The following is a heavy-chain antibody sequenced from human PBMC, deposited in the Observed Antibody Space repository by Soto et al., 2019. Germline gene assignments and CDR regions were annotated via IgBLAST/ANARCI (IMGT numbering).Heavy chain of an antibody. Sequence: EVQLVESGGGLIQPGGSLRLSCAVSGFTVSNNYMSWVRQAPGKGLEGVSVIYSGGYTAYGDSVKGRFTISRDNSKDHIYLKMNRLGPDAPGGFSGAGRRGGGGYWGQGTLVTVSS. CDR1: GFTVSNNY. D-gene: IGHD3-10*01. CDR2: IYSGGYT. CDR3: AGRRGGGGY. J-gene: IGHJ4*02. V-gene: IGHV3-53*01.